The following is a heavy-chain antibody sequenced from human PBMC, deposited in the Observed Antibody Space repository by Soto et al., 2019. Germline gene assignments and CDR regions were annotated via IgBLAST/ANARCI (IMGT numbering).Heavy chain of an antibody. D-gene: IGHD3-10*01. CDR3: ARGAGDFYGPDSFDI. J-gene: IGHJ3*02. CDR2: ISDSGVT. Sequence: QVQLQASGPRLVKSSETLSLVCSVSGDSIIRSFWGWILQSPGKGLEYIGYISDSGVTDYDPSLKGRVSISGDTSKNQFSLKLTSVTAADTAMYDCARGAGDFYGPDSFDIWGQGTMVTVSS. V-gene: IGHV4-59*01. CDR1: GDSIIRSF.